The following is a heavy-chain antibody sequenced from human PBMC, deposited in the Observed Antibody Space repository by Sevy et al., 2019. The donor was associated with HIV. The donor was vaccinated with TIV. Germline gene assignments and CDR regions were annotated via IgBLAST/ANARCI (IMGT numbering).Heavy chain of an antibody. CDR3: ARDWEYSSSHPFDN. CDR1: GFTFSNYN. CDR2: ISSSSTDI. D-gene: IGHD6-6*01. V-gene: IGHV3-21*01. Sequence: GGSLGLSCAASGFTFSNYNMNWVRQAPGKGLEWVSSISSSSTDIYYADSVKGRFTISRDNAKNSLYLQMNSLRAEDTAVYYCARDWEYSSSHPFDNWGQGTLVTVSS. J-gene: IGHJ4*02.